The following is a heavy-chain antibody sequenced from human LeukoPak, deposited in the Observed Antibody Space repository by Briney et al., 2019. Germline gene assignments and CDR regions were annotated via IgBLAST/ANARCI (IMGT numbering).Heavy chain of an antibody. CDR3: ARGVVVAATRDYYYGMDV. CDR1: GYPFTTYT. D-gene: IGHD2-15*01. J-gene: IGHJ6*02. Sequence: ASVKVSCKASGYPFTTYTLNWVRQAPGQGLEWMGWINPNSGGTNYAQKFQGWVTMTRDTSISTAYMELSRLRSDDTAVYYCARGVVVAATRDYYYGMDVWGQGTTVTVSS. V-gene: IGHV1-2*04. CDR2: INPNSGGT.